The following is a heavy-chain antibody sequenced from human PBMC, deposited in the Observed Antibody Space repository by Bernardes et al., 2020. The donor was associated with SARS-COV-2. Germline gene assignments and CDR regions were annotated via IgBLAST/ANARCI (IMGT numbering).Heavy chain of an antibody. V-gene: IGHV3-74*01. CDR3: ARKTGHDYGMDV. Sequence: GGSLRLSCAASGFTVSSYWMHWVRQAPGAGLVWVSRLSGDGTNPIYADSVKGRFTISSDRSKNTLYLQMNSLRVEDMGVYYCARKTGHDYGMDVWGQGTTVAVSS. J-gene: IGHJ6*02. D-gene: IGHD3-10*01. CDR2: LSGDGTNP. CDR1: GFTVSSYW.